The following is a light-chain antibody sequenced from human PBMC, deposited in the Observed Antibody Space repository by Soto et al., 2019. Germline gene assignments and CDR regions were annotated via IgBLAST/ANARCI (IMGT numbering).Light chain of an antibody. V-gene: IGLV2-23*02. CDR2: EVT. Sequence: QSVLTQPASVSGSPGQSITISCTGTSSDVGSYNLVSWYQQHPGKAPKFMIFEVTQRPSGVSNRFSGSKSGNTASLTISVLQAEDEADYYCCSYAGSSTYVFGTGTKLTVL. CDR1: SSDVGSYNL. J-gene: IGLJ1*01. CDR3: CSYAGSSTYV.